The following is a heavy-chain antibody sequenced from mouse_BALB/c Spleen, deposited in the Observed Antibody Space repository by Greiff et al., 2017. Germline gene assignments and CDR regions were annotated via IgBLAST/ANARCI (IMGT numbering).Heavy chain of an antibody. V-gene: IGHV5-6-5*01. Sequence: DVQLVESGGGLVKPGGSLKLSCAASGFTFSSYAMSWVRQTPEKRLEWVASISSGGSTYYPDSVKGRFTISRDNARNILYLQMSSLRSEDTAMYYCARVGDDGSMDYWGQGTSVTVSS. J-gene: IGHJ4*01. CDR2: ISSGGST. D-gene: IGHD2-3*01. CDR3: ARVGDDGSMDY. CDR1: GFTFSSYA.